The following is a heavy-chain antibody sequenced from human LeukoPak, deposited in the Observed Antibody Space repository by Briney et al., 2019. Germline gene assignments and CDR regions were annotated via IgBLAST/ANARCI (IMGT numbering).Heavy chain of an antibody. Sequence: ASVKVSCKASGYTFTSYDINWVRRATGQGLEWMGWMNPNSGNTGYAQKFQGRVTMTRNTSISTAYMELSSLRSEDTAVYYCARAVLDSYCGGDCYGFPDYWGQGTLVTVSS. J-gene: IGHJ4*02. D-gene: IGHD2-21*02. CDR2: MNPNSGNT. CDR1: GYTFTSYD. CDR3: ARAVLDSYCGGDCYGFPDY. V-gene: IGHV1-8*01.